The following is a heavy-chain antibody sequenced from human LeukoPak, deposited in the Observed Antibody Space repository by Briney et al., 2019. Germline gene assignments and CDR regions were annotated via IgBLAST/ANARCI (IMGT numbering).Heavy chain of an antibody. Sequence: SETLSLTCTVSGGSISSYYWSWIRQPPGKGLEWIGYIYYSGSTNYNPSLKSRVTISVDTSKNQFSLKLSSVTAADTAVYYCARGRQLVGCDYWGQGTLVTVSS. J-gene: IGHJ4*02. V-gene: IGHV4-59*08. D-gene: IGHD2-2*01. CDR1: GGSISSYY. CDR3: ARGRQLVGCDY. CDR2: IYYSGST.